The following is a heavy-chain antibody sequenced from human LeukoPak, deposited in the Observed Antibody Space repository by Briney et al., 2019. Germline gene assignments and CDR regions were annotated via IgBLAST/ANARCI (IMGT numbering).Heavy chain of an antibody. V-gene: IGHV5-51*01. Sequence: GESLKISCKGSGYSFTNYWIGWVRQMPGKGLEWMGIIYPGDSDTRYSPSFQGQVTISADKSISTAYLQWSSLKASDTAMYYCARHRTDHGDHYYFYYMDVWGKGTTVTISS. D-gene: IGHD4-17*01. J-gene: IGHJ6*03. CDR3: ARHRTDHGDHYYFYYMDV. CDR2: IYPGDSDT. CDR1: GYSFTNYW.